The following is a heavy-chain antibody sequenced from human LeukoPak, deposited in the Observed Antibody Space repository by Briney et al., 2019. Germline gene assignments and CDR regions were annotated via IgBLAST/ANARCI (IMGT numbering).Heavy chain of an antibody. Sequence: GGSLRLSCAASGFTFSSHGMHWVRQAPGKGLEWVAFIRYDGSSKYYADSVKGRFTISRDNSKNTLYLQMNSLRAEDTAVYYCARVFPPDTAMVTGYFDYWGQGTLVTISS. CDR1: GFTFSSHG. V-gene: IGHV3-30*02. J-gene: IGHJ4*02. CDR3: ARVFPPDTAMVTGYFDY. D-gene: IGHD5-18*01. CDR2: IRYDGSSK.